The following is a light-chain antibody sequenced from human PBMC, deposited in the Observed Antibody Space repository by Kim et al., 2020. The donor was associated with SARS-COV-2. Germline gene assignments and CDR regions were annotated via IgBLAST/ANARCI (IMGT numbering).Light chain of an antibody. CDR1: PGAVTRGHY. Sequence: PGRPVTLTCASSPGAVTRGHYPYWFQQKPGQAPRAPIYDTSNKHSTAPARFSGSVLEGRAALTLSGAQPEDEADYFCLLSYGDVRVFGGGTQLTVL. CDR2: DTS. CDR3: LLSYGDVRV. V-gene: IGLV7-46*01. J-gene: IGLJ3*02.